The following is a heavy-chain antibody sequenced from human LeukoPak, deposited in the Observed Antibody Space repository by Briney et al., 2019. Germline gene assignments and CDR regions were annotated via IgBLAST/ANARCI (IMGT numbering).Heavy chain of an antibody. D-gene: IGHD3-10*01. CDR1: GFTFSSYW. CDR3: TRDSQGSRTYSVDY. CDR2: INSDGSST. Sequence: GGSLRLSCAASGFTFSSYWMHWVRQAPGKGLVWVSRINSDGSSTSYADSVKGRFTISRDNAKNSLYLQMNSPRAEDTAVYYCTRDSQGSRTYSVDYWGQGTLVTVSS. J-gene: IGHJ4*02. V-gene: IGHV3-74*01.